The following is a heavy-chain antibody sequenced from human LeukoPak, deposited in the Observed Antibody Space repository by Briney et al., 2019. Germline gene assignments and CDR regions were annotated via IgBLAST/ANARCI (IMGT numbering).Heavy chain of an antibody. D-gene: IGHD1-26*01. Sequence: GGSLRLSCAASGFTFSGSAMHWVRQASGKGLEWVGRIRSKANSYATAYAASVKGRFTISRDDSKNTAYLQMNSLKTEDTAVYYCTRRGSYDVYWGQGTLVPVSS. J-gene: IGHJ4*02. V-gene: IGHV3-73*01. CDR2: IRSKANSYAT. CDR1: GFTFSGSA. CDR3: TRRGSYDVY.